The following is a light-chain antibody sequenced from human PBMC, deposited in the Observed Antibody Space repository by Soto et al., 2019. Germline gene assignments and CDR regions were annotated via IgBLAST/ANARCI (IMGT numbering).Light chain of an antibody. V-gene: IGLV2-14*01. CDR2: DVS. J-gene: IGLJ2*01. Sequence: QSALTQPASVSGSPGQSITISCTGTSSDVGGYNYVSWYQQHPGKAPKFMIYDVSNRPSGVSNRFSGSKSGNTASLTISGLQAEDEDDYYCSSYTSSSPLVVFGGGTKLTVL. CDR1: SSDVGGYNY. CDR3: SSYTSSSPLVV.